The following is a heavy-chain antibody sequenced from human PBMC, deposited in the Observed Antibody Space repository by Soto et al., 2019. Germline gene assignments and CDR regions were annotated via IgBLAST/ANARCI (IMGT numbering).Heavy chain of an antibody. Sequence: SETLSLTCTVSGGSISSGGYYWSWIRQHPGKGLEWIGYIYYSGSTYYNPSLKSRVTISVDTSKNQFSLKLSSVTAADTAVYYCARDGVRGKYGMDVWGQGTTVTVSS. CDR3: ARDGVRGKYGMDV. J-gene: IGHJ6*02. CDR1: GGSISSGGYY. D-gene: IGHD3-10*01. V-gene: IGHV4-31*03. CDR2: IYYSGST.